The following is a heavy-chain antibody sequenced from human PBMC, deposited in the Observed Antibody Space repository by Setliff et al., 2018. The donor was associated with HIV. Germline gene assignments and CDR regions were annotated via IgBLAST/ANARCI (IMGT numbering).Heavy chain of an antibody. D-gene: IGHD2-15*01. CDR3: ARGGGVYCSGGSCYTSVDFQH. V-gene: IGHV1-8*02. CDR2: MNPNSGNT. J-gene: IGHJ1*01. Sequence: GASVKVSCKASGYTFTSYDINWVRQATGQGLEWMGWMNPNSGNTGYAQKFQGRVTMTRNTSIRTAYMELSSLRSEDTAMYYCARGGGVYCSGGSCYTSVDFQHWGQGTLVTVSS. CDR1: GYTFTSYD.